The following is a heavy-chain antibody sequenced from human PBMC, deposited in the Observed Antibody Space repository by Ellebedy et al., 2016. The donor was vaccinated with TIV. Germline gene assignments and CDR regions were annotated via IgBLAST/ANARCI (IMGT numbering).Heavy chain of an antibody. J-gene: IGHJ4*02. Sequence: ASVKVSXXASGYTFTGYYMHWVRQAPGQGLEWMGWINPNSGGTNYAQKFQGRVTMTRDTSISTAYMELSRLRSDDTAVYYCARGVALVTMVRGGYYFDYWGQGTLVTVSS. D-gene: IGHD3-10*01. CDR3: ARGVALVTMVRGGYYFDY. CDR1: GYTFTGYY. V-gene: IGHV1-2*02. CDR2: INPNSGGT.